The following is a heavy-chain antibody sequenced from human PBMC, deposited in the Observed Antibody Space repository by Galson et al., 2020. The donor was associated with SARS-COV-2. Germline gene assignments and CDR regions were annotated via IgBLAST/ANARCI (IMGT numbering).Heavy chain of an antibody. V-gene: IGHV3-23*01. D-gene: IGHD1-26*01. J-gene: IGHJ4*02. CDR2: ISASGRNT. CDR1: GLTFSNSV. CDR3: AKEGRSTTPGY. Sequence: GGSLRLSCAASGLTFSNSVMSWVRQAPGKGLEWVSDISASGRNTYYADSVKGRFTISRDNSKDTLYLQMNSLRVEDTALYYCAKEGRSTTPGYWCQGTLVTVSS.